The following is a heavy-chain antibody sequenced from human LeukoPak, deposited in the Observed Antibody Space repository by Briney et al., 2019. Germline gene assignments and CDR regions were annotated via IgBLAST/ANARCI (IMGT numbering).Heavy chain of an antibody. V-gene: IGHV3-33*01. Sequence: GGSLRLSCAASGFTFSRYGMHWVRQAPGKGLEWVAIIWYDGSNQYYSDSVKGRFTISRDNSKNTLYLQMNSLRAEDTAVYYCARDIDYDNRSPDHWGQGTLVTVSS. CDR1: GFTFSRYG. CDR2: IWYDGSNQ. CDR3: ARDIDYDNRSPDH. J-gene: IGHJ4*02. D-gene: IGHD3-22*01.